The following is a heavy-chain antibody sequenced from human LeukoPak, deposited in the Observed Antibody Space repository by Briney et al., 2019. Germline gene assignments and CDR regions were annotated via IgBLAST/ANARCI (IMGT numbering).Heavy chain of an antibody. V-gene: IGHV3-21*01. J-gene: IGHJ4*02. CDR1: GFTFSDYT. D-gene: IGHD3-10*02. CDR3: ARDPNVLGITPYYFDF. CDR2: ISSDSSYI. Sequence: PGGSLRLSCAASGFTFSDYTMTWVRQAPGNGLEWVASISSDSSYIDYADSVKGRFTISRDNAKNSLFLKTDTLRGDDTGIYYCARDPNVLGITPYYFDFWGQGTLVTVSS.